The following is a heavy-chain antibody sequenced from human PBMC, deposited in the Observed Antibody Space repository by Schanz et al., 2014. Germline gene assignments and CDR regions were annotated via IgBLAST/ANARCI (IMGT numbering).Heavy chain of an antibody. Sequence: EVQLLESGGGLVQPGGSLRLSCAASGFTFSSYAMTWFRQPPGMGLEWVSAISGRDGSTYYADSVRGRFTISRDNSKNTLHLQMNSLRAEDAAVYYCANNWNLDYWGQGTLVTVSS. J-gene: IGHJ4*02. D-gene: IGHD1-20*01. CDR3: ANNWNLDY. V-gene: IGHV3-23*01. CDR2: ISGRDGST. CDR1: GFTFSSYA.